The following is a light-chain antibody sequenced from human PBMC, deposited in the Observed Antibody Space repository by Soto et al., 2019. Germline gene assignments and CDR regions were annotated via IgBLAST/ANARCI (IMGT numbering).Light chain of an antibody. CDR2: TDY. Sequence: QSVLTQPPSASGTPGQRVTISCSGSSSNIGGNTVNWYQQLPGTAPKLLIYTDYQRPSGVPDRFSGSKSGTSASLAINGLHSEDEADYYCSSYAGSSNVFGTGTKVTVL. V-gene: IGLV1-44*01. CDR3: SSYAGSSNV. J-gene: IGLJ1*01. CDR1: SSNIGGNT.